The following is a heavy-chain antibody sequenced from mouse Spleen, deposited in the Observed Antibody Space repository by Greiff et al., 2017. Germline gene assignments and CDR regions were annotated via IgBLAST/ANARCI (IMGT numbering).Heavy chain of an antibody. J-gene: IGHJ4*01. Sequence: QVQLKQPGAELVKPGASVKVSCKASGYTFTSYWMHWVKQRPGQGLEWIGRIHPSDSDTNYNQKFKGKATLTVDKSSSTAYMQLSSLTSEDSAVYYCAIHYYSSSLLVYYAMDYWGQGTSVTVSS. CDR1: GYTFTSYW. D-gene: IGHD1-1*01. V-gene: IGHV1-74*01. CDR3: AIHYYSSSLLVYYAMDY. CDR2: IHPSDSDT.